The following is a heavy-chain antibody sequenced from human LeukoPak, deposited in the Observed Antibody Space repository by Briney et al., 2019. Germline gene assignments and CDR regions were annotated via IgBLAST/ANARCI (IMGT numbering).Heavy chain of an antibody. J-gene: IGHJ3*01. V-gene: IGHV4-59*01. CDR1: GGSISSYY. CDR3: ARPAERGYSYGLDF. Sequence: SETLSLTCTVSGGSISSYYWSWVRQPPGKGLEWIGYIYYSGSTNYNPSLKSRVTISVDTSKNQFSLNLSSVTAADTAVYYCARPAERGYSYGLDFWGQGQWSPSLQ. D-gene: IGHD5-18*01. CDR2: IYYSGST.